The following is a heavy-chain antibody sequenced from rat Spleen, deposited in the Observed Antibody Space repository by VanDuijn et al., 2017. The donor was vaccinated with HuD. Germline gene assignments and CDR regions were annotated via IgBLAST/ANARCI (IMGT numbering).Heavy chain of an antibody. CDR2: ISTGGGDS. D-gene: IGHD1-12*02. V-gene: IGHV5-25*01. CDR1: GFTFSKSY. CDR3: ARAYDDGTYY. J-gene: IGHJ2*01. Sequence: EVQLVESGGGLVQPGRSMKLSCAASGFTFSKSYMAWVRQAPTKGLEWVASISTGGGDSFYRDSVKGRFTISRDNVKNTLYLQMDSLSSEDTATYYGARAYDDGTYYWGQGVMVTVSS.